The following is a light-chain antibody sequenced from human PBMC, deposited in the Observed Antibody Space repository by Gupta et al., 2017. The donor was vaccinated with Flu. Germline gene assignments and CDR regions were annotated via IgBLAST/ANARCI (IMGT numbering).Light chain of an antibody. Sequence: DIQLTQSPSSLSASVGDRVTITCRASQSISNHLNWYQQEPGKAPKLLIYAASSLQSGVPSRFSGSGSGTDFTLTISSLQPEDFAAYFCQQNDSTPPYSFGQGTKLEIK. V-gene: IGKV1-39*01. CDR1: QSISNH. CDR2: AAS. J-gene: IGKJ2*03. CDR3: QQNDSTPPYS.